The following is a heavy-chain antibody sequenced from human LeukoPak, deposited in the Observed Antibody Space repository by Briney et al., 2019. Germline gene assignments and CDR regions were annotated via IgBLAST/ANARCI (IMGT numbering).Heavy chain of an antibody. CDR2: IYNSGST. CDR1: DDSITTSY. Sequence: PSETLSLTCTVSDDSITTSYWSWIRQSAGKGLEWIGFIYNSGSTNYNPSLKSRVTMSVDTSKNQFSLKLSSVTAADTAVYYCARHGGSYSFDSWGQGTLVTVSS. V-gene: IGHV4-59*08. D-gene: IGHD1-26*01. CDR3: ARHGGSYSFDS. J-gene: IGHJ4*02.